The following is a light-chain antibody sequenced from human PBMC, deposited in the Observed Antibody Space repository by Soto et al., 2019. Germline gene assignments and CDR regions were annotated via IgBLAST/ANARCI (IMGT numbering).Light chain of an antibody. V-gene: IGLV1-40*01. Sequence: QSVLTQPPSVSGAPGRRVTISCTGSSSNIGAGYGVHWYQQLPGTAPKLLIYDNSNRPSGVPDRFSGSKSGTSASLAITGLQAEDEADYYCQSYDSSLSALFGGGTKLTVL. CDR3: QSYDSSLSAL. J-gene: IGLJ2*01. CDR2: DNS. CDR1: SSNIGAGYG.